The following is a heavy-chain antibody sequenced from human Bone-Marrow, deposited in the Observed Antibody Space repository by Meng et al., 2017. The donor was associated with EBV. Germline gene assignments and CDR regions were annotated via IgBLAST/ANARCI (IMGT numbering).Heavy chain of an antibody. CDR3: ARDILYDYVWGSYRLDP. V-gene: IGHV7-4-1*02. D-gene: IGHD3-16*02. CDR2: INTNTGNP. CDR1: GYTFTSYA. Sequence: QVQRVQAGSELKKPGASVKVSCKVSGYTFTSYAMNWVRQAPGQGLEWMGWINTNTGNPTYAQGFTGRFVFSLDTSVSTAYLQISSLKAEDTAVYYCARDILYDYVWGSYRLDPWGQGTLVTVSS. J-gene: IGHJ5*02.